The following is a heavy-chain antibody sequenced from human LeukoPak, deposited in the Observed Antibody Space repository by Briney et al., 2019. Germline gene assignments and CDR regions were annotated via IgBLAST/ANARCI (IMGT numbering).Heavy chain of an antibody. CDR3: ARLRTTRGPVTVTPSYPDSPNWFDP. V-gene: IGHV5-51*01. D-gene: IGHD4-17*01. CDR1: GYSFTNYW. J-gene: IGHJ5*02. CDR2: IYPGDSDT. Sequence: GESLKISCKGSGYSFTNYWIGWVRQMPGKGLEWMGIIYPGDSDTTYSPSFQGQVTISADRSISTAYLQWSSLKASDTAIYYCARLRTTRGPVTVTPSYPDSPNWFDPWGQGTLVTVSS.